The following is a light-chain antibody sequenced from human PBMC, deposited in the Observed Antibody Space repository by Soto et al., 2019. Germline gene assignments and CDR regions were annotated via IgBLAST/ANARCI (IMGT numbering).Light chain of an antibody. CDR2: DAF. CDR1: ETFEKNY. J-gene: IGKJ4*01. CDR3: QQCSTSPLT. Sequence: EIVLTQSPGTLSLSPGERATLSCRASETFEKNYLAWYQQKPGQAPRLLIDDAFNRATGIPDRFSGSGSGTDFTLTISRLEPEDFGVYYCQQCSTSPLTFGGGTKVEIK. V-gene: IGKV3-20*01.